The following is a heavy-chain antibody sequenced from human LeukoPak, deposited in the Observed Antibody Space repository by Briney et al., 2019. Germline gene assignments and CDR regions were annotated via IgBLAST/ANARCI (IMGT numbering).Heavy chain of an antibody. CDR1: GYTFTRYG. J-gene: IGHJ6*03. CDR2: ISAYNGNT. V-gene: IGHV1-18*01. D-gene: IGHD4-17*01. Sequence: ASVNVSCKASGYTFTRYGFSWVRQAPGQGLEWMGWISAYNGNTDYPQNLQGRVTLTTDTSTSTAYMELRSLRSDDTAVYYCARDTYTTVTAMDVWGKGTRSSSP. CDR3: ARDTYTTVTAMDV.